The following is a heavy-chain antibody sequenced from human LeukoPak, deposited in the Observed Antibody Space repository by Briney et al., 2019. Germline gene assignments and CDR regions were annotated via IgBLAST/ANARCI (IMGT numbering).Heavy chain of an antibody. CDR1: ALTFSSYG. CDR3: AKVGIAVAFDY. J-gene: IGHJ4*02. CDR2: ISYDGSNK. Sequence: PGGPLRLSCAASALTFSSYGIHGVRQAPGKGLEWVAVISYDGSNKYYADSVKGRFTISRDNSKNTLYLQMNSLRAEDTAVYYCAKVGIAVAFDYWGQGTLVTVSS. D-gene: IGHD6-19*01. V-gene: IGHV3-30*18.